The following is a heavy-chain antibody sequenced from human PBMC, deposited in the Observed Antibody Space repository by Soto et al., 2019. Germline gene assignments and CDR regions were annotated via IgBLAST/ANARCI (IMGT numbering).Heavy chain of an antibody. CDR1: GFTFSSYG. CDR2: IWYDGSNK. Sequence: GGSLRLSCAASGFTFSSYGMHWVRQAPGKGLEWVAVIWYDGSNKYYADSVKGRFTISRDNSKNTLYLQMNSLRAEDTAVYYCARVGALEYCSSTSCYDGYYYYMDVWGKGTTVTVSS. CDR3: ARVGALEYCSSTSCYDGYYYYMDV. D-gene: IGHD2-2*01. V-gene: IGHV3-33*01. J-gene: IGHJ6*03.